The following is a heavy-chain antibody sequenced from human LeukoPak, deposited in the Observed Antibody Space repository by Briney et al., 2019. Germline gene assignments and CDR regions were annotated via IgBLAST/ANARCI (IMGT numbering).Heavy chain of an antibody. J-gene: IGHJ4*02. V-gene: IGHV1-2*02. Sequence: ASVKVSCKTSGYTFTGYYVHWVRQAPGQGLEWMGWINPNSGGTNYGQKFQGRVTMTRDTSNSTAYMELSRLRSDDTAVYYCARDNTNWGGGYWGQGTLVTVSS. CDR2: INPNSGGT. D-gene: IGHD7-27*01. CDR3: ARDNTNWGGGY. CDR1: GYTFTGYY.